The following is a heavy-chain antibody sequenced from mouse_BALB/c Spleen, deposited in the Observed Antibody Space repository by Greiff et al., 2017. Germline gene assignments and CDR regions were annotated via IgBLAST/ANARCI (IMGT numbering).Heavy chain of an antibody. V-gene: IGHV1S127*01. D-gene: IGHD1-1*01. CDR3: TRRGIYYYGSRGAY. J-gene: IGHJ3*01. Sequence: VQLQQPGAELVKPGASVKMSCKASGYTFTSYWMHWVKQRPGQGLEWIGTIDPSDSYTSYNQKFKGKATLTVDTSSSTAYMQLSSLTSEDSAVYYCTRRGIYYYGSRGAYWGQGTLVTVSA. CDR1: GYTFTSYW. CDR2: IDPSDSYT.